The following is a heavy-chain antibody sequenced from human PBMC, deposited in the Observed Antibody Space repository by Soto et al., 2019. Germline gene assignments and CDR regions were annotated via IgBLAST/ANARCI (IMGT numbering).Heavy chain of an antibody. CDR3: AIPQIASHYYYGMDV. Sequence: QVQLVQSGAEVKKPGASVKVTCKASGYTFTSYYMHWVRQAPGQGLEWMGIINPSGTTADYAQKFQGRVTMTRDTSTSSYYMDLSSLRSEDTAVYYCAIPQIASHYYYGMDVWGQGTTVTVS. CDR1: GYTFTSYY. D-gene: IGHD2-2*01. V-gene: IGHV1-46*01. J-gene: IGHJ6*02. CDR2: INPSGTTA.